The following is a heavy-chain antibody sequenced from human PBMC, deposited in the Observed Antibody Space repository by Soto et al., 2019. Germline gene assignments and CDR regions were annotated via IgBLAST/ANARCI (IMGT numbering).Heavy chain of an antibody. CDR3: ARQGMVRGAGSVYNWFDP. V-gene: IGHV4-59*08. J-gene: IGHJ5*02. CDR1: GGSISSYY. CDR2: IYYSGST. D-gene: IGHD3-10*01. Sequence: QVQLQESGPGLVKPSETLSLTCTVSGGSISSYYWSWIRQPPGKGLEWIGYIYYSGSTNYNPSLKSRVTISVDTSKNQFYLKLRSVPAADTAVYYCARQGMVRGAGSVYNWFDPWGQGTLVTVSS.